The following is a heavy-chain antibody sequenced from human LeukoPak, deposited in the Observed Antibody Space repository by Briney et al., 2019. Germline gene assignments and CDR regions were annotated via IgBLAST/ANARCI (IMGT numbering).Heavy chain of an antibody. Sequence: SVKVSCKASGLTFTSSAMQWVRQARGQRLEWIGWIVVGSGNTNYAQKFQERVTITRDMSTSTAYMELSSLRSEDTAVYYCAALLGYYYDSSGLPIDPWGQGTLVTVSS. CDR3: AALLGYYYDSSGLPIDP. CDR1: GLTFTSSA. D-gene: IGHD3-22*01. V-gene: IGHV1-58*02. CDR2: IVVGSGNT. J-gene: IGHJ5*02.